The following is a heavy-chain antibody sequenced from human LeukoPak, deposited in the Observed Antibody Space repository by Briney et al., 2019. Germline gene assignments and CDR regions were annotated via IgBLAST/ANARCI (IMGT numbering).Heavy chain of an antibody. CDR1: GGSISSSSYY. D-gene: IGHD3-3*01. V-gene: IGHV4-39*01. Sequence: SETLSLTCTVSGGSISSSSYYWGWIRQPPGKGLEWIGSIYYSGSTYYNPSLKSRVTISVDTSKNQFSLKLSSVTAADTAVYYCARQVGVLRFLEWFPHHYFDYWGQGTLVTVSS. J-gene: IGHJ4*02. CDR3: ARQVGVLRFLEWFPHHYFDY. CDR2: IYYSGST.